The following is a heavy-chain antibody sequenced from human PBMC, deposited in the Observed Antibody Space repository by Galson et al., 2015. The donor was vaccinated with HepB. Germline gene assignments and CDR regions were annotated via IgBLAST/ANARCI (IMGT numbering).Heavy chain of an antibody. CDR1: GGTFSSYA. J-gene: IGHJ6*02. Sequence: SVKVSCKASGGTFSSYAISWVRQAPGQGLEWMGGIIPIFGTANHAQKFQGRVTITADESTSTAYMELSSLRSEDTAVYYCARDPLLGDYYYYGMDVWGQGTTVTVSS. CDR3: ARDPLLGDYYYYGMDV. V-gene: IGHV1-69*13. CDR2: IIPIFGTA. D-gene: IGHD2-15*01.